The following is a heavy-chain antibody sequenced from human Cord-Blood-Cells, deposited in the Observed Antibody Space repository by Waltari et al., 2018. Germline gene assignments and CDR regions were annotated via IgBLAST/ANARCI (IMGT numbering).Heavy chain of an antibody. J-gene: IGHJ4*02. Sequence: QVQLVQSGAEVKKPGASVKVSCKASGYTSTGYYMHWVRQAPGQGLEWMGWINPNSGGTNYAQKFQGWVTMTRDTSISTAYMELSRLRSDDTAVYYCARSGYCSSTSCYSDYWGQGTLVTVSS. CDR2: INPNSGGT. D-gene: IGHD2-2*01. CDR3: ARSGYCSSTSCYSDY. CDR1: GYTSTGYY. V-gene: IGHV1-2*04.